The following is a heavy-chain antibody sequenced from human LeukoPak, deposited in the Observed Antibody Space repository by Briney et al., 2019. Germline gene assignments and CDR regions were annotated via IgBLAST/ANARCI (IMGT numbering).Heavy chain of an antibody. J-gene: IGHJ4*02. CDR2: ISASGDST. CDR3: AKEAAGGFITADY. D-gene: IGHD6-13*01. V-gene: IGHV3-23*01. CDR1: GFTFSSCP. Sequence: GGSLRLSCAASGFTFSSCPMSWVRQAPGKGLEWVSAISASGDSTYYADSVKGRFTISRDISKNTLYLQMNSLRAEDTAVYYCAKEAAGGFITADYWGQGTLVTVSS.